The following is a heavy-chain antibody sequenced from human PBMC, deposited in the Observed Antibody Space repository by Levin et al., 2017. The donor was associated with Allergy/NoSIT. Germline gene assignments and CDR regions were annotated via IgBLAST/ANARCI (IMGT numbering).Heavy chain of an antibody. CDR3: ARENYHDTSDDYLKDQSYGLGV. V-gene: IGHV1-69*06. J-gene: IGHJ6*02. CDR2: VILLFDTS. Sequence: ASVKVSCKASGGTLSNYAISWVRQAPGQGLEWVGGVILLFDTSNYAQKFRGRVTITADKSTSTVYMELTSLRSEDTAVYYCARENYHDTSDDYLKDQSYGLGVWGQGTTVIVSS. CDR1: GGTLSNYA. D-gene: IGHD3-22*01.